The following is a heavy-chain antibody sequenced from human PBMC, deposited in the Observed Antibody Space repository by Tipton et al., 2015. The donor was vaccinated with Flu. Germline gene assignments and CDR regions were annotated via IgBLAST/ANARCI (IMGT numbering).Heavy chain of an antibody. J-gene: IGHJ4*02. Sequence: TLSLTCTDSGGSISSRSYNWGWIRQPPGKGLEWIASIYYSGRTYYNPSLKSRVTISVDTSKNQFSLKLNSVTAADTAVYYCARLSYYDVDLKNFYFDYWGQGALVTVSS. CDR1: GGSISSRSYN. D-gene: IGHD3-10*02. CDR2: IYYSGRT. CDR3: ARLSYYDVDLKNFYFDY. V-gene: IGHV4-39*01.